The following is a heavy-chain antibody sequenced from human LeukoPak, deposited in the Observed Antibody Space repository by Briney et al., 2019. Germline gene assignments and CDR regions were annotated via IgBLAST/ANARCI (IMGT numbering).Heavy chain of an antibody. CDR1: GGSFSGYY. CDR3: ARTLDYDFWSGYD. V-gene: IGHV4-34*01. J-gene: IGHJ4*02. Sequence: SETRSLTCAVYGGSFSGYYWSWIRQPPGKGLEWIGEINHSGSTNYNPSLKSRVTISVDTSKNQFSLKLSSVTAADTAVYYCARTLDYDFWSGYDWGQGTLVTVSS. CDR2: INHSGST. D-gene: IGHD3-3*01.